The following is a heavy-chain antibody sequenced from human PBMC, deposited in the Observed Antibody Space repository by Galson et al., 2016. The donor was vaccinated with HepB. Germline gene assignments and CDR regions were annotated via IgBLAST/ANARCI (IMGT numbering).Heavy chain of an antibody. CDR3: ARDPAPAAPRKWFDP. Sequence: SVKVSCKASGYTFTSYGINWVRQAPGQGLEWMGWISAYNGNTNYAQNFKGRVTMTTDTSTFTAYMELRSLRSDDTAVYYCARDPAPAAPRKWFDPWARGTLVTVSS. V-gene: IGHV1-18*01. D-gene: IGHD2-2*01. CDR2: ISAYNGNT. J-gene: IGHJ5*02. CDR1: GYTFTSYG.